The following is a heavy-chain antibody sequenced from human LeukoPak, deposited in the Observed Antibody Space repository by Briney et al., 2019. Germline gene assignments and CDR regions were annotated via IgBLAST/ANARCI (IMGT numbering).Heavy chain of an antibody. CDR1: GGSISSYY. D-gene: IGHD3-22*01. J-gene: IGHJ4*02. CDR2: IYYSGST. V-gene: IGHV4-59*08. CDR3: ARHSRFGYDSSGYYLDY. Sequence: SETLSLTCTVSGGSISSYYWSWIRQPPGKGLEWIGYIYYSGSTNYNPSLKSRVTISVDTSKNQFSLKLSSVTAADTAVYYCARHSRFGYDSSGYYLDYWGQGTLVTVSS.